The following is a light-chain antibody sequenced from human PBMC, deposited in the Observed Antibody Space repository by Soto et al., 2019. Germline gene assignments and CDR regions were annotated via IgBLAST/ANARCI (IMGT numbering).Light chain of an antibody. V-gene: IGKV1-39*01. Sequence: DIQMTQSPSSLSASVGDGVTITCRASQSISSYLNWYQQKPGKAPKLLIYAASSLQSGVPSRFSGSGSGTDFILTISSLQPEDFATYYCQQSYSTPRDFGQGTRLEIK. CDR2: AAS. CDR1: QSISSY. CDR3: QQSYSTPRD. J-gene: IGKJ5*01.